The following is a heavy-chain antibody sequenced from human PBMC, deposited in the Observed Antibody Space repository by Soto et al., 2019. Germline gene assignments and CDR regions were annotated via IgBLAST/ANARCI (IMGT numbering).Heavy chain of an antibody. CDR3: ARDPLVGPAAISWFYYYYGMDV. J-gene: IGHJ6*02. CDR2: IYYSGRP. V-gene: IGHV4-59*01. Sequence: ADPLSLTCPVSGGSFRRYYWRCIRQPPWKGLEWIGYIYYSGRPNYSPSLQSRVTISVDTSKNQFSLKLSSVHAADTAVYYCARDPLVGPAAISWFYYYYGMDVWGQGTTVTVS. CDR1: GGSFRRYY. D-gene: IGHD2-2*02.